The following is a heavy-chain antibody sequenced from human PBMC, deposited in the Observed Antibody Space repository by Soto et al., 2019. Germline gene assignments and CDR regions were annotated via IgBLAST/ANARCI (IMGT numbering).Heavy chain of an antibody. V-gene: IGHV1-69*13. CDR2: IIPIFGTA. CDR3: ARVSYGQRLGWFDP. CDR1: GGTFSSYA. J-gene: IGHJ5*02. D-gene: IGHD1-26*01. Sequence: SVKVSCKASGGTFSSYAISWVRQAPGQGLEWRGGIIPIFGTANYAQKFQGRVTITADESTSTAYMELNSLGSEDTAVYYCARVSYGQRLGWFDPGGQGTLVNVSS.